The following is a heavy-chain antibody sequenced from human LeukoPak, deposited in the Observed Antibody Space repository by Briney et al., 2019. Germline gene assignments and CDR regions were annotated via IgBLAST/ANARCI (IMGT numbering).Heavy chain of an antibody. CDR3: ARAGGSTVSHSDY. V-gene: IGHV3-21*01. Sequence: GGSLRLSCAASGFTFSTYTMNWVRQAPGKGLEWVSSISSSTSYIYYADSVKGRFTISKDNAKNSLYLQMNSLRAEDTAVYYCARAGGSTVSHSDYWGQGTLVTVSS. D-gene: IGHD4-17*01. CDR1: GFTFSTYT. J-gene: IGHJ4*02. CDR2: ISSSTSYI.